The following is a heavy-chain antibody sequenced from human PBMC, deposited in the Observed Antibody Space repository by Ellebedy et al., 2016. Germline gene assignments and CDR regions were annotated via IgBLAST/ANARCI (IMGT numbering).Heavy chain of an antibody. CDR2: FDPEDGET. CDR1: GYTLTELS. J-gene: IGHJ6*03. CDR3: ATGGVGYYYYYMDV. V-gene: IGHV1-24*01. D-gene: IGHD3-16*01. Sequence: ASVKVSCXVSGYTLTELSMHWVRQAPGKGLEWMGGFDPEDGETIYAQKFQGRVTMTEDTSTDTAYMELSSLRSEDTAVYYCATGGVGYYYYYMDVWGKGTTVTVSS.